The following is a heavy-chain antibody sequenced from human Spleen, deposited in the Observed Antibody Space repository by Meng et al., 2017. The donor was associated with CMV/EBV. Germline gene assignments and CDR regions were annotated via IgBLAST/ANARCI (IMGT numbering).Heavy chain of an antibody. CDR1: GFTFSSYG. Sequence: GSLRLSCAASGFTFSSYGMHWVRQAPGKGLEWVAFIRYDGSNKYYADSVKGRFTISRDNSKNTLYLQMNSLRAEDTAVYYCAKARLWFGELPFDYWGQGTLVTVSS. J-gene: IGHJ4*02. D-gene: IGHD3-10*01. V-gene: IGHV3-30*02. CDR2: IRYDGSNK. CDR3: AKARLWFGELPFDY.